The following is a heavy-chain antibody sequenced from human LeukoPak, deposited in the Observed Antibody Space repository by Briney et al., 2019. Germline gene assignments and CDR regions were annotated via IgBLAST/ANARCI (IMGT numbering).Heavy chain of an antibody. J-gene: IGHJ4*02. Sequence: PSETLSLTCTVSGGSISSYYWSWLWQPPGKGLEWIGYIYYSGSTNYNPSLKSRVTISVDTSKNQFSLKLSSVTAADTAVYYCARASGVRGVILFDYWGQGTLVTVSS. CDR2: IYYSGST. V-gene: IGHV4-59*12. CDR3: ARASGVRGVILFDY. D-gene: IGHD3-10*01. CDR1: GGSISSYY.